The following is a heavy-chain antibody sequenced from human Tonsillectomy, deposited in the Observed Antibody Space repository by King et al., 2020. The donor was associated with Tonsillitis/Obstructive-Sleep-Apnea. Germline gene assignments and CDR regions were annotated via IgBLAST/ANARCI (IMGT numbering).Heavy chain of an antibody. Sequence: VQLVESGGGVVRPGGSLRLSCAASYFALKAYGMSRVRQAPGQGLHWVASINWSGGTAGCAGSVEGRFTISRDNAGNSLYLPMNGLRAEDTALYYCAGEWDYGDFIFDYWGQGTLVTVSS. J-gene: IGHJ4*02. CDR1: YFALKAYG. V-gene: IGHV3-20*04. CDR2: INWSGGTA. D-gene: IGHD4-17*01. CDR3: AGEWDYGDFIFDY.